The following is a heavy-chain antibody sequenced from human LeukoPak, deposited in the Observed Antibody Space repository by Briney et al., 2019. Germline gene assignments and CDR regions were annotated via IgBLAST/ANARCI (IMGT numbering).Heavy chain of an antibody. CDR3: AKDLDGDTAMTTDY. CDR2: ISGSGGST. D-gene: IGHD5-18*01. Sequence: GRSLRLSCAASGFTFSSCAMSWVRQAPGKGLEWVSAISGSGGSTYYADSVKGRFTVSRDNSKNTLYLQMNILRAEDTAVYFCAKDLDGDTAMTTDYWGQGTLVTVSS. CDR1: GFTFSSCA. V-gene: IGHV3-23*01. J-gene: IGHJ4*02.